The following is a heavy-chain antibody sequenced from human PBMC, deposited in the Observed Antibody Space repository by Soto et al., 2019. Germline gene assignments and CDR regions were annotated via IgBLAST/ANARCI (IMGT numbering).Heavy chain of an antibody. D-gene: IGHD4-17*01. Sequence: QVQLVQSGAEVRKPGASVKVSCKASGYTFSSNGISWVRQAPGQGLEWMGWISAYNGNTIYAQRLQGRVTLTTDTSTSTAYMELRSLRFGDTDIYSCARDYHTYGDYEESFDYWGQGTLVTVSS. CDR3: ARDYHTYGDYEESFDY. CDR2: ISAYNGNT. V-gene: IGHV1-18*01. CDR1: GYTFSSNG. J-gene: IGHJ4*02.